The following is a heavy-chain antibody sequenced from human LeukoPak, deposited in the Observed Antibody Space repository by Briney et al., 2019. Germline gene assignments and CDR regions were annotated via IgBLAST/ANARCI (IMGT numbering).Heavy chain of an antibody. CDR3: ARYPLWERTWAYFDC. D-gene: IGHD1-26*01. J-gene: IGHJ4*02. CDR2: ISSRSSYI. Sequence: PGGSLRLSCAVSGFTFTRYSRNWGRRAPGKGLEWVSSISSRSSYIYYADSVKGRFNITRDNVKNSLYLQMHSLRVEDTAEYYCARYPLWERTWAYFDCWGQGTLVTVSS. CDR1: GFTFTRYS. V-gene: IGHV3-21*01.